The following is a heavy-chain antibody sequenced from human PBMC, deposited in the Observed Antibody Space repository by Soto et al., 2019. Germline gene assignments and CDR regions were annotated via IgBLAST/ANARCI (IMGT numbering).Heavy chain of an antibody. J-gene: IGHJ6*03. CDR2: MNPNSGNT. D-gene: IGHD3-16*02. CDR3: ARVYYDYIWGSYRSDYYYYMDV. Sequence: ASVQVSCKASGYTFTSYDINWVRQATGQGLEWMGWMNPNSGNTGYAQKFQGRVTMTRNTSISTAYMELSSLRSEDTAVYYCARVYYDYIWGSYRSDYYYYMDVRGKGTTVTVSS. V-gene: IGHV1-8*01. CDR1: GYTFTSYD.